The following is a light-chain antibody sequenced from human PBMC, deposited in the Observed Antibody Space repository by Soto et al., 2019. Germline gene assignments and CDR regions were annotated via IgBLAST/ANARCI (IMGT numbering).Light chain of an antibody. CDR1: QSISSN. CDR3: QQRSNWPLI. J-gene: IGKJ4*01. Sequence: EIVLTQSPATLPSSPEERATLSRRASQSISSNLAWYQQKPGQAPRLLIYDASKKATGIPARFSDGGSRTDFTLTISSLEPEDCAVYYCQQRSNWPLIVGGGIKVEIK. CDR2: DAS. V-gene: IGKV3-11*01.